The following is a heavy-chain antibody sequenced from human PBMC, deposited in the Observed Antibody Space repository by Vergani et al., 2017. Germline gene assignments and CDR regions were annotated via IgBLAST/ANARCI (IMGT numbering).Heavy chain of an antibody. CDR2: ISGHGLSA. V-gene: IGHV3-23*04. D-gene: IGHD5-12*01. Sequence: EVHLVESGGGLVQPGRSLRLSCAASGFIFRNSAVSWVRQAPGRGLAWVSSISGHGLSAYYADSVKGRFSISRDNSKNTVFLHMNSLRTEDTAVYYCTRLSRIYTGYFLDYRVQGTLPTVSS. CDR1: GFIFRNSA. CDR3: TRLSRIYTGYFLDY. J-gene: IGHJ4*02.